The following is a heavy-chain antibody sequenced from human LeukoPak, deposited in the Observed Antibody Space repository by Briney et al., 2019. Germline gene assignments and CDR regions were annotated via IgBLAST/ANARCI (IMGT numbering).Heavy chain of an antibody. CDR2: IIPIFGTA. CDR3: ARVGSRVSSHYYGSGRVYYYYMDV. D-gene: IGHD3-10*01. V-gene: IGHV1-69*05. Sequence: ASVKVSCKASGGAFSNYAVSWVRQAPGQGLEWMGGIIPIFGTANYAQKFQGRVTITTDESTSTAYMDLRSLTSEDTAIYYCARVGSRVSSHYYGSGRVYYYYMDVWGKGTTVTVSS. CDR1: GGAFSNYA. J-gene: IGHJ6*03.